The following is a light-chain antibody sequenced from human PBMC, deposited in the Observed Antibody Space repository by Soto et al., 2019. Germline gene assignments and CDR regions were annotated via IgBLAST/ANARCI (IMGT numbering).Light chain of an antibody. CDR1: SGHSSYI. CDR2: LEGSGTY. J-gene: IGLJ3*02. V-gene: IGLV4-60*02. Sequence: QSVLTQSSSASASLGSSVKLTCTLSSGHSSYIIAWHQQEPGKAPRYLMNLEGSGTYNKGSGVPDRFSGSSSGADRYLTISNLQFEYEADYYCETWDSNTRVFGGGTKVTVL. CDR3: ETWDSNTRV.